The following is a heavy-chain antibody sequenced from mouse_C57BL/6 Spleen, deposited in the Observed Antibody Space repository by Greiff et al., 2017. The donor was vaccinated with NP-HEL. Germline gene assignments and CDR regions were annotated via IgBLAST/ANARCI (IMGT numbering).Heavy chain of an antibody. Sequence: QVQLQQSGPGLVAPSHCLSITCTVSGFSLTSYAISWVRQPPGKGLEWLGVIWTGGGTNYNSALKSRLSISKDNSKSQVFLKMNSLQTDDTARYYCARNELSDGTGAMDYWGQGTSVTVSS. V-gene: IGHV2-9-1*01. J-gene: IGHJ4*01. CDR1: GFSLTSYA. CDR2: IWTGGGT. CDR3: ARNELSDGTGAMDY. D-gene: IGHD2-3*01.